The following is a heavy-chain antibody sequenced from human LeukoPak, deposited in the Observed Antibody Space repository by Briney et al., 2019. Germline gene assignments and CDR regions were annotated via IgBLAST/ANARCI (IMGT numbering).Heavy chain of an antibody. V-gene: IGHV3-74*01. CDR2: INSDGSST. J-gene: IGHJ3*02. CDR3: ARDFVVNYGWAAFDI. D-gene: IGHD3-10*01. CDR1: GFTFDDFA. Sequence: GGSLRLSCAASGFTFDDFAMHWVRQAPGKGLVWVSRINSDGSSTSYADSVKGRFTISRDNAKNTLYLQMNSLRAEDTAVYYCARDFVVNYGWAAFDIWGQGTMVTVSS.